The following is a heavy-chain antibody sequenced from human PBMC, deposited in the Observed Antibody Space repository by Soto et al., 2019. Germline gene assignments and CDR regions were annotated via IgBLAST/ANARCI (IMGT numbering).Heavy chain of an antibody. J-gene: IGHJ4*02. CDR1: GFTFITYG. D-gene: IGHD3-10*01. CDR3: ARDAGPLNY. Sequence: EVQLLESGGGLVQPGGSLRLSCAASGFTFITYGMTWVRQAPGKGLEYVSSITGSGAGTYYAESVKGRFTISRDNSNNTLYLQMNSLRAEDTRIYYCARDAGPLNYWGQGTLVTVCS. CDR2: ITGSGAGT. V-gene: IGHV3-23*01.